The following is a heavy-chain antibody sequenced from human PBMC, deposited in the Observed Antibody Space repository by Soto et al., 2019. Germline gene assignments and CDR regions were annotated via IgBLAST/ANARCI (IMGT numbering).Heavy chain of an antibody. Sequence: SETLSLTCPVSGASMNNYYWSWIRQPPGKGLEWIAYIYYSGSTNYNPFFKSRVIVSVDTSRNQFSLKLSSLTAADTAVYYCARWHSSSGYYGMDVWGQGTTVTVSS. D-gene: IGHD6-25*01. CDR1: GASMNNYY. J-gene: IGHJ6*02. CDR2: IYYSGST. V-gene: IGHV4-59*01. CDR3: ARWHSSSGYYGMDV.